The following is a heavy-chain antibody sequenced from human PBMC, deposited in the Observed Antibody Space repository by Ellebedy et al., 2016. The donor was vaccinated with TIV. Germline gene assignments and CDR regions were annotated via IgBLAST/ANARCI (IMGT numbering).Heavy chain of an antibody. Sequence: GGSLRLXCAASGFTFSGYTMHWVRQAPGKGLEYVSYISGSSSTIFYADSVKGRFTISRDNAKNSLYLQMNSLRAEDTAVYYCTRDVSVVNFDYWGQGTLVTVSS. V-gene: IGHV3-48*04. CDR2: ISGSSSTI. D-gene: IGHD2-21*01. CDR1: GFTFSGYT. CDR3: TRDVSVVNFDY. J-gene: IGHJ4*02.